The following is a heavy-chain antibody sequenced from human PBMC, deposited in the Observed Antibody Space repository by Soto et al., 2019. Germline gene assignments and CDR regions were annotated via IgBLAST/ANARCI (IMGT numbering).Heavy chain of an antibody. CDR3: AKDIRPYSPHGVDV. V-gene: IGHV1-69*01. J-gene: IGHJ6*02. CDR2: TIPIFGTA. CDR1: GGTFSSYA. D-gene: IGHD5-18*01. Sequence: SVKFSCNASGGTFSSYAISWVRQAPGQGLEWMGGTIPIFGTANYAQKFQGRVTITADESTSTAYMELNSLRGEDSGLYYCAKDIRPYSPHGVDVWGQGTTVTVSS.